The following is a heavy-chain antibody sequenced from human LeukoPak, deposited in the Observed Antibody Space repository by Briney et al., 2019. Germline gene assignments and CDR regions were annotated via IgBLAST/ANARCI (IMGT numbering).Heavy chain of an antibody. Sequence: GSLRLSCAASGFTFSYYGMNWVRQAPGKGLEWVSSIDGGTSTFYADSVKGRFTISRDNGKNSLYLQLDSLRVDDTAVYYSARGGITWHFDLWGRGTLVTVSS. V-gene: IGHV3-69-1*01. J-gene: IGHJ2*01. CDR1: GFTFSYYG. CDR3: ARGGITWHFDL. D-gene: IGHD1-14*01. CDR2: IDGGTST.